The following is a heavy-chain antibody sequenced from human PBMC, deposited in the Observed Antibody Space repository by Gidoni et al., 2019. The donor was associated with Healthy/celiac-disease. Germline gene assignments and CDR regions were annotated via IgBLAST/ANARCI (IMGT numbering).Heavy chain of an antibody. V-gene: IGHV4-39*01. D-gene: IGHD6-6*01. Sequence: QLQLQESGPGLVKPSETLSLTCTVSGGSISSSSYYWGWIRQPPGKGLEWIGSIYYSGSTYYNPSLKSRVTISVDTSKNQFSRKRSSVTAAETAVYYCARQVGQLVPPDGYWGQGTLVTVSS. CDR1: GGSISSSSYY. J-gene: IGHJ4*02. CDR2: IYYSGST. CDR3: ARQVGQLVPPDGY.